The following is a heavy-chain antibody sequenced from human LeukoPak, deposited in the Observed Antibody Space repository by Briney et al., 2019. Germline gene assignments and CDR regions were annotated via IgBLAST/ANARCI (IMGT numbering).Heavy chain of an antibody. V-gene: IGHV4-38-2*02. Sequence: SETLSLTCTVSGYSISSGYYWGWIRQPPGKGLEWIGSIYHSGSTYYNPSLKSRVTISVDTSKNQFSLKLSSVTAADTAVYYCARDGIAVAGTAYFDYWGQGTLVTVSS. D-gene: IGHD6-19*01. CDR1: GYSISSGYY. J-gene: IGHJ4*02. CDR2: IYHSGST. CDR3: ARDGIAVAGTAYFDY.